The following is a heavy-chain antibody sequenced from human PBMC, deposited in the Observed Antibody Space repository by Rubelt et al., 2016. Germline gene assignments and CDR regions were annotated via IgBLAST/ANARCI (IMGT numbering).Heavy chain of an antibody. Sequence: QVQLVQSGAEVKMPGASVKVSCKASGYTFGTYDINWVRQATGQGLEWMGWMRPIGGYIGYAQKFQGRVTMTRNTSICTAYMELSGLRPEDTAVYYCARGIYAGVDYWGQGTVLTVSS. J-gene: IGHJ4*02. V-gene: IGHV1-8*01. CDR1: GYTFGTYD. CDR3: ARGIYAGVDY. D-gene: IGHD3-16*01. CDR2: MRPIGGYI.